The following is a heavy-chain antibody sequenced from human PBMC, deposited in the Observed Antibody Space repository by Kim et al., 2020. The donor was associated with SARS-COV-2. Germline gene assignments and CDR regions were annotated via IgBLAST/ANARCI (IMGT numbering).Heavy chain of an antibody. CDR3: ARVAHYSQYDYFDY. D-gene: IGHD4-4*01. J-gene: IGHJ4*02. Sequence: GGSLRLSCAASGFTFSSYWMSWVRQAPGKGLEWVANIKQDGSEKYYVDSVKGRFTISRDNAKNSLYLQMNSLRAEDTAVYYCARVAHYSQYDYFDYWGQGTLVTVSS. CDR2: IKQDGSEK. CDR1: GFTFSSYW. V-gene: IGHV3-7*01.